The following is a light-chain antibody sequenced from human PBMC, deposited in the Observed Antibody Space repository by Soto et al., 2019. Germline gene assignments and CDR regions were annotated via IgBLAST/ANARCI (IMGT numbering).Light chain of an antibody. CDR1: QTSSSW. J-gene: IGKJ5*01. Sequence: QVTQSPSTLSGSVGARVTITCRASQTSSSWLAWYQQEPGKAPKLLIYDASSLESGVPSRFSGSGSGTEFTLTISSLQSEDFAIYYCQQYSNWPRSFGQGTRLAIK. V-gene: IGKV1-5*01. CDR2: DAS. CDR3: QQYSNWPRS.